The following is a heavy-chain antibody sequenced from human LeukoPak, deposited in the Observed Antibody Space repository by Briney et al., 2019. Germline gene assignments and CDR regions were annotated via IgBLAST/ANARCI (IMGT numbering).Heavy chain of an antibody. CDR2: LSSSSSTI. Sequence: PGGSLRLSSAASGFTFSDYYMSWIPPAPGKGLGRVSYLSSSSSTIYYADSVKGRFTISRDNAKNSLYLQMNSLRAEDTAVYYCARSDDMLTGYHYFDYWGQGTLVSVSS. J-gene: IGHJ4*02. CDR1: GFTFSDYY. CDR3: ARSDDMLTGYHYFDY. D-gene: IGHD3-9*01. V-gene: IGHV3-11*04.